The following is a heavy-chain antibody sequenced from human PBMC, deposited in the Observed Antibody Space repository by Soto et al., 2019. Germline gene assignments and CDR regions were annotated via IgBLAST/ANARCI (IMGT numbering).Heavy chain of an antibody. CDR2: IFSNDEK. Sequence: GSGPTLVNPTETLTLTCTVSGFSLSNARMGVSWIRQPPGKALEWLAHIFSNDEKSYSTSLKSRLTIPKNTSKSQVVLTMTNMDPVDTATYYCAWSSSSGYSSGWFYFDYWGQGTLVTVSS. CDR3: AWSSSSGYSSGWFYFDY. V-gene: IGHV2-26*01. J-gene: IGHJ4*02. D-gene: IGHD6-19*01. CDR1: GFSLSNARMG.